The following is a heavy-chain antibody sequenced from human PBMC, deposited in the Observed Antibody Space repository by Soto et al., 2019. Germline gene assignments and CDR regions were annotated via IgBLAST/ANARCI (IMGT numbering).Heavy chain of an antibody. D-gene: IGHD5-18*01. CDR1: GFTVSSNY. CDR2: IYSGGSA. V-gene: IGHV3-66*04. CDR3: ARHGYSYGGGYFDY. J-gene: IGHJ4*02. Sequence: EVQLVESGGGLVQPGGSLRLSCAASGFTVSSNYMSWVRQAPGKGLEWVSVIYSGGSAYYADSVKGRFTISRANSKNTLSRQRNCLRAEDTAVYYCARHGYSYGGGYFDYWGQGTLVTASS.